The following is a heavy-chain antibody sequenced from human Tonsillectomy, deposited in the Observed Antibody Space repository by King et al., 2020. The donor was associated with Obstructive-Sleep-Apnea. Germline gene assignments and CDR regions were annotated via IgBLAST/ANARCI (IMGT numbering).Heavy chain of an antibody. V-gene: IGHV3-11*01. CDR1: GFTFSDYY. Sequence: VQLVESGGGLVKPGGSLRLSCAASGFTFSDYYMSWIRQAPGKGLEWVSYISSSGSTIYYADSVKGRFTISRDNAKNSLYLQMNSLRAEDPAVYYCARGAYYYDSSGYFTRGWFDPWGQGTLVTVSS. D-gene: IGHD3-22*01. CDR2: ISSSGSTI. J-gene: IGHJ5*02. CDR3: ARGAYYYDSSGYFTRGWFDP.